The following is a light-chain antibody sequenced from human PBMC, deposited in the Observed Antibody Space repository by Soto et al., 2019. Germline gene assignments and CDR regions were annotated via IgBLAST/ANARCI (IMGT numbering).Light chain of an antibody. V-gene: IGLV1-40*01. J-gene: IGLJ1*01. CDR3: QSFYSRLFAEV. Sequence: QLVLTQPPSVSGAPGQRVTISCTGTSSNLGANYDVHWYQQQLPGTAPKLLIYGNNNRPSGVPDQFSGTTSCSSASLAITGIQAEDEAEYYCQSFYSRLFAEVFGTGTKVTVL. CDR1: SSNLGANYD. CDR2: GNN.